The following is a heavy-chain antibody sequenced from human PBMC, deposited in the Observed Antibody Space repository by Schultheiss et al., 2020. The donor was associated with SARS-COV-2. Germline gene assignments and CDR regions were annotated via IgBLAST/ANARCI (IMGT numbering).Heavy chain of an antibody. J-gene: IGHJ5*02. Sequence: GGSLRLSCAASGFTVSSNYMSWVRQAPGKGLEWVSAISGSGGSTYYADSVKGRFTISRDNSKNTLYLQMNILRAEDTAVYYCARDPRPTIFGVGSLNWFDPWGQGALVTVSS. CDR1: GFTVSSNY. V-gene: IGHV3-23*01. CDR3: ARDPRPTIFGVGSLNWFDP. CDR2: ISGSGGST. D-gene: IGHD3-3*01.